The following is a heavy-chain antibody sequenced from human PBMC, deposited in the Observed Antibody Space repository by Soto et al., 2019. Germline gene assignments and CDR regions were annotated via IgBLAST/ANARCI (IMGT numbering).Heavy chain of an antibody. D-gene: IGHD2-21*02. CDR3: AKPGAAIGDSGAIGY. CDR2: ISGSGGST. CDR1: GFTFSSYA. J-gene: IGHJ4*02. V-gene: IGHV3-23*01. Sequence: GGSLRLSCAASGFTFSSYAMSWVRQAPGKGLEWVSAISGSGGSTYYADSVKGRFTISRDNSKNTLYLQMNSLRAEDTAVYYCAKPGAAIGDSGAIGYWGQGTLVTVSS.